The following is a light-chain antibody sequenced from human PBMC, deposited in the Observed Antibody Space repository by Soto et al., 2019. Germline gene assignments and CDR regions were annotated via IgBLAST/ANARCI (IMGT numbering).Light chain of an antibody. CDR2: GSS. J-gene: IGKJ5*01. CDR1: QSVSSAY. V-gene: IGKV3-20*01. Sequence: EIVLTQSPGTLSLSPGERATLSCRASQSVSSAYLAWYQQKTGQAPRLLIYGSSSRATGIPDRFSGSGSGTDFTLTISRLAPEDFAVYFCQQYVNSPITFGQGTRLEIK. CDR3: QQYVNSPIT.